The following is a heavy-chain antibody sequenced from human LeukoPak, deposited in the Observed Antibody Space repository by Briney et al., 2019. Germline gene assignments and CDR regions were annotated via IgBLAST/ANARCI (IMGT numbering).Heavy chain of an antibody. CDR1: GCSISSSNYY. Sequence: SETLSLTCTVSGCSISSSNYYWGWIRQPPGKGLEWIGSIYYSGSTYYNPSLKSPVTISVDTSKNQFSLKVSSVTAADTAVYYCERRYSSSSVRAFDIWGQGTMVTVSS. J-gene: IGHJ3*02. CDR2: IYYSGST. D-gene: IGHD6-6*01. V-gene: IGHV4-39*01. CDR3: ERRYSSSSVRAFDI.